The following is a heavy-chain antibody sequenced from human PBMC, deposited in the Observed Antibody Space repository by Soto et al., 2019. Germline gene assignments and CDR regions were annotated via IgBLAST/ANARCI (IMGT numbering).Heavy chain of an antibody. J-gene: IGHJ4*02. CDR3: ARVVRGVIIGLSYFDY. V-gene: IGHV3-7*05. Sequence: EVQLVESVGGLVQPGGSLRLSCAASGFTFSSYWMSWVRQAPGKGLEWVANIKQDGSEKYYVDSVKGRFTISRDNAKNSLYLQMNSLRAEDTAVYYCARVVRGVIIGLSYFDYWGQGTLVTVSS. CDR1: GFTFSSYW. CDR2: IKQDGSEK. D-gene: IGHD3-10*01.